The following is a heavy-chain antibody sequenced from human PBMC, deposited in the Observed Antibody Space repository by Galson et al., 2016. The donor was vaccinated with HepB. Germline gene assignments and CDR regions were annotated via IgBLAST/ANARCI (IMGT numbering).Heavy chain of an antibody. J-gene: IGHJ4*02. D-gene: IGHD1-1*01. Sequence: SLRLSCAASGFVFSNFGLSWVRQAPGKGLEWVASISNRRTKNYSDSVQGRFTISWDNSNNNLYLQMNGLRAEDTAVDYYAKERLVRRMFDHWGQGTLVTASS. CDR1: GFVFSNFG. CDR2: ISNRRTK. CDR3: AKERLVRRMFDH. V-gene: IGHV3-23*01.